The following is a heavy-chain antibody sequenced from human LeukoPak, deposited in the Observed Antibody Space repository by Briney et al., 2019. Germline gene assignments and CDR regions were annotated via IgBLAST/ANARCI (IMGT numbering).Heavy chain of an antibody. D-gene: IGHD1-26*01. CDR1: GGSISSSSYY. CDR3: AREPHGDYGVY. V-gene: IGHV4-39*07. J-gene: IGHJ4*02. CDR2: IYYSGST. Sequence: PSETLSLTCTVSGGSISSSSYYWGWIRQPPGKGLEWIGSIYYSGSTYYNPSLKSRVTISVDTSKNQFSLKLSSVTAADTAVYYCAREPHGDYGVYWGQGTLVTVSS.